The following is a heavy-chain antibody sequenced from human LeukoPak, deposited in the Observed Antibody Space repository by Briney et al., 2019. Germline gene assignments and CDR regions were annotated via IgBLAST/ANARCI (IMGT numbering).Heavy chain of an antibody. J-gene: IGHJ4*02. CDR2: IYYSGST. V-gene: IGHV4-39*07. Sequence: SETLSLTCTVSGGSISSSSYYWGWIRQPPGKGLEWIGSIYYSGSTYYNPSLKSRVTISVDTSKNQFSLKLSSVTAADTAVYYCARRVGAPFDYWGQGTLVTVSS. CDR1: GGSISSSSYY. D-gene: IGHD1-26*01. CDR3: ARRVGAPFDY.